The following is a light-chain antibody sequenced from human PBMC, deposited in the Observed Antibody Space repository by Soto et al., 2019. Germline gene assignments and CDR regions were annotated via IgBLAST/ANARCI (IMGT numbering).Light chain of an antibody. J-gene: IGLJ3*02. Sequence: QSVLTQPPSVSGAPGQRVTISCTGSSSNIGAGYDVHWYQQLPGTAPKHLIYGNSNRPSGVPDRFSGSKSGTSASLAITGLQAEDEADYYCQSYDSSLRGWVFGGGTKLTVL. CDR3: QSYDSSLRGWV. CDR2: GNS. V-gene: IGLV1-40*01. CDR1: SSNIGAGYD.